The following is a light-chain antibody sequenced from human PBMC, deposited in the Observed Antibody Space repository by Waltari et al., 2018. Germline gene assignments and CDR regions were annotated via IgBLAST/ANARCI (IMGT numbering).Light chain of an antibody. CDR3: QQYNNWPL. CDR2: GAS. Sequence: SPGERATLSCRASQSVSSNLAWYQQKPGQAPRLLIYGASTRATGIPARFSGSGSGTEFTLTISSMQSEDFAVHYCQQYNNWPLFGGGTKVEIK. J-gene: IGKJ4*01. CDR1: QSVSSN. V-gene: IGKV3-15*01.